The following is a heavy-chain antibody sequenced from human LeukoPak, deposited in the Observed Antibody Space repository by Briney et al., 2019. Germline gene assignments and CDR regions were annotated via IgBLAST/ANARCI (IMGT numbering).Heavy chain of an antibody. CDR1: GGTFSSYA. D-gene: IGHD1-26*01. Sequence: SVKVSCKASGGTFSSYAISWVRQAPGQGLEWMGGIIPIFGTANYAQKFQGRVPITADESTSTAYMELSSLRSEDTAVYYCARGLVGATYYYYGMDVWGQGTTVTVSS. J-gene: IGHJ6*02. V-gene: IGHV1-69*13. CDR3: ARGLVGATYYYYGMDV. CDR2: IIPIFGTA.